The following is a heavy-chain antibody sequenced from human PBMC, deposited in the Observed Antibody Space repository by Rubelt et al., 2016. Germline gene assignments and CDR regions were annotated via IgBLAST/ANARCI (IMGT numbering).Heavy chain of an antibody. CDR1: GGSFSGYN. Sequence: QVHLQQWGAGLLKPSETLSLTCAVYGGSFSGYNWSWIRQSPGKGLEWIGEIHHSGATNYNPSLKSRVTMSGDTSKNQFSLRLSSVTAADTAVYYCARHGGLAGSIRAFDYWGLGTLVAVSS. CDR3: ARHGGLAGSIRAFDY. V-gene: IGHV4-34*01. J-gene: IGHJ4*02. D-gene: IGHD2-2*01. CDR2: IHHSGAT.